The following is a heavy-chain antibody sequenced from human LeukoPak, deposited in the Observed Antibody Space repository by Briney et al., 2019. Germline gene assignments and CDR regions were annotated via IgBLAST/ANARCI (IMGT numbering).Heavy chain of an antibody. CDR2: VSAYSGDT. Sequence: ASVKVSCKASGYTFTTYGITWVRQAPGQGLEWMGWVSAYSGDTDYAQSLQGRVTMTTDTSTSTAYMEPMTLRSDDTAVYYCARVWYDSGNHLYFYYGLDVWGQGTTVTVSS. J-gene: IGHJ6*02. V-gene: IGHV1-18*01. D-gene: IGHD3-22*01. CDR1: GYTFTTYG. CDR3: ARVWYDSGNHLYFYYGLDV.